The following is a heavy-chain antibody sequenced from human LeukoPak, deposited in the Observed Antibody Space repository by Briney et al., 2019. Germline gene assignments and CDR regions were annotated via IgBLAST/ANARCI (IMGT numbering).Heavy chain of an antibody. CDR3: AKDSGWELPEYFFDD. D-gene: IGHD1-26*01. CDR1: HYTFTSYS. Sequence: ASVKVSCKASHYTFTSYSINWVRQAPGQGLEWMGWISPSNGNTEYAEKIQGRVTMTVDTSTRTVYMELRSLQSDDTAVYYCAKDSGWELPEYFFDDWGQGTLVTVSS. V-gene: IGHV1-18*01. J-gene: IGHJ4*02. CDR2: ISPSNGNT.